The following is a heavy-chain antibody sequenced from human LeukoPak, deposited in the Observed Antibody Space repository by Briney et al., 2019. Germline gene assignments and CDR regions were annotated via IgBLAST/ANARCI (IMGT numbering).Heavy chain of an antibody. Sequence: GASVKVSCKASGYTFTSYDINWVRQATGQGLEWMGWMNPNSGNTGYAQKFQGRVTMTRNTSISTAYMELSSLRSEDTAVYYCARSLVDNWGILTGYYREVAYWGQGTLVTVSS. D-gene: IGHD3-9*01. J-gene: IGHJ4*02. CDR2: MNPNSGNT. CDR1: GYTFTSYD. CDR3: ARSLVDNWGILTGYYREVAY. V-gene: IGHV1-8*01.